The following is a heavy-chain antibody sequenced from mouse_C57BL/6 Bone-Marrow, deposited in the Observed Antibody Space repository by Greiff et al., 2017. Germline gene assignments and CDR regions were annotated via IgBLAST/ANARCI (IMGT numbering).Heavy chain of an antibody. J-gene: IGHJ2*01. CDR2: ISSGGSTI. CDR1: GFTFSDYG. Sequence: EVKLMESGGGLVKPGGSLKLSCAASGFTFSDYGMHWVRQAPEKGLEWVAYISSGGSTIYYADTVKGRFTISRDNAKNTLFLQMTSLRSEDTAMYYCARGRSLDYWGQGTTLTVSS. CDR3: ARGRSLDY. V-gene: IGHV5-17*01.